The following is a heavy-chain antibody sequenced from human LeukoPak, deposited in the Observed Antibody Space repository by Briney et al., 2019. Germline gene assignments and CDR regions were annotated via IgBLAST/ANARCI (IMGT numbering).Heavy chain of an antibody. J-gene: IGHJ4*02. V-gene: IGHV3-7*03. Sequence: TGGSLRLSCAASGFTFSSYWMRWVRQAPGKGLEWVANIKQDGSEKNYVDSVKGRFTISRDNAKDSLYLQMNSLRAEDTAVYYCASGLELDYWGQGTLVTVSS. CDR1: GFTFSSYW. CDR2: IKQDGSEK. CDR3: ASGLELDY.